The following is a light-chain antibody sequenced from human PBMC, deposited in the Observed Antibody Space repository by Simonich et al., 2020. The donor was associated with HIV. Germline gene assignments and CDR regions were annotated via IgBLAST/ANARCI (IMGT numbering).Light chain of an antibody. Sequence: DIVMTQSPDSLAVSLGERATINCKSSQSVLSSSNNKNFLNWYQHKPGQPPKRLFYWASTRESGVPDRFSGSGSGTDFTLTISSLQAEDVAVYYCQQFYSAPLTFGGGTKVEIK. J-gene: IGKJ4*01. CDR3: QQFYSAPLT. CDR1: QSVLSSSNNKNF. V-gene: IGKV4-1*01. CDR2: WAS.